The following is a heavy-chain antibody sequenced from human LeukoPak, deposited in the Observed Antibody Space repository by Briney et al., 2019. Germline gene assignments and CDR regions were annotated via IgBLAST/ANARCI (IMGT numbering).Heavy chain of an antibody. CDR3: AREAYCGGDCYSGFDY. CDR1: GGSISTYY. Sequence: PSETLSLTCSVSGGSISTYYWNWIRQPPGKGLEWIGHIYYSGSTNSNPSLKSRVSMSVDTSKNQFSLKLSSVTAADTAVYYCAREAYCGGDCYSGFDYWGQGTLVTVSS. CDR2: IYYSGST. J-gene: IGHJ4*02. D-gene: IGHD2-21*02. V-gene: IGHV4-59*01.